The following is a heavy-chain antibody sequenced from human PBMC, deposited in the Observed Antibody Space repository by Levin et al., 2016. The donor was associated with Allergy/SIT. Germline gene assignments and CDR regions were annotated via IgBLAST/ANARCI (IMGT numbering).Heavy chain of an antibody. CDR3: ARDLGVYCSSTSCYWSAFDI. J-gene: IGHJ3*02. CDR1: GGSISSYY. V-gene: IGHV4-59*13. D-gene: IGHD2-2*01. Sequence: SETLSLTCTVSGGSISSYYWSWIRQPPGKGLEWIGYIYYSGSTNYNPSLKSRVTISVDTSKNQFSLKLSSVTAADTAVYYCARDLGVYCSSTSCYWSAFDIWGQGTMVTVSS. CDR2: IYYSGST.